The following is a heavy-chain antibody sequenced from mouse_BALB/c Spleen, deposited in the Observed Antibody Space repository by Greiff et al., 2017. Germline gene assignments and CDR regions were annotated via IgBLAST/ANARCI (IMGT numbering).Heavy chain of an antibody. CDR1: GFTFSSYA. D-gene: IGHD2-14*01. Sequence: EVKLMESGGGLVKPGGSLKLSCAASGFTFSSYAMSWVRQTPEKGLEWVATISSGGSYTYYPDSVKGRFTISRDNAKNTLYLQMSSLRSEDTAMYYCARQGFIGAMDYWGQGTSVTVSS. J-gene: IGHJ4*01. V-gene: IGHV5-9-3*01. CDR2: ISSGGSYT. CDR3: ARQGFIGAMDY.